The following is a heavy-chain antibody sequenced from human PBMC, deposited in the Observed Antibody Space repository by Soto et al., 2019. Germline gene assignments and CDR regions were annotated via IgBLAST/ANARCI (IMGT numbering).Heavy chain of an antibody. CDR2: IYATGST. J-gene: IGHJ4*02. CDR1: GASLSYFY. Sequence: SETLSLTCTVSGASLSYFYWSWIRQPAGKGLEWIGRIYATGSTNYNPSLQSRVTMSVDTSKNQFSLKLSSVTAADTAVYYCARGSKPADYWGQGTLVTVSS. CDR3: ARGSKPADY. D-gene: IGHD4-4*01. V-gene: IGHV4-4*07.